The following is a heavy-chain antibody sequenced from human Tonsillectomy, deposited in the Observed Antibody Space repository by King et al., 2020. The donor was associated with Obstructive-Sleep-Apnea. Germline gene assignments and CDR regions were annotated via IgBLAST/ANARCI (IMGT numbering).Heavy chain of an antibody. D-gene: IGHD3-10*01. CDR3: ARVGTMVRGVSSYFHY. CDR2: IYYSGTT. J-gene: IGHJ4*02. CDR1: GYSISNGYY. Sequence: QVQLQESGPGLVKPSETLSLTCTVSGYSISNGYYWGWIRQPPGKGLEWIGSIYYSGTTYYNTSLKSRVTISVDTSKNQFSLKLSSVTAADTAVYWCARVGTMVRGVSSYFHYWGQGTLVTVSS. V-gene: IGHV4-38-2*02.